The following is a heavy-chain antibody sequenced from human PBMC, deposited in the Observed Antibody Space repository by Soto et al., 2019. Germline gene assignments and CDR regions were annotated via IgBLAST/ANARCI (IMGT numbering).Heavy chain of an antibody. D-gene: IGHD1-26*01. V-gene: IGHV1-46*01. Sequence: XSVKVSCKASGYTFTSYYMHWVRQAPGQGLEWMGIINPSGGSTSYAQKFQGRVTMTRDTSTSTVYMELSSLRSEDTAVYYCARDQGGSYYYYGMDVWGQGTTVTVSS. CDR1: GYTFTSYY. J-gene: IGHJ6*02. CDR2: INPSGGST. CDR3: ARDQGGSYYYYGMDV.